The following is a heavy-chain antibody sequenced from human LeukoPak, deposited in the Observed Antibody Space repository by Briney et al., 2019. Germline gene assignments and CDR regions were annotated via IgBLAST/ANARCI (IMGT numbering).Heavy chain of an antibody. CDR1: GGSISSSSFY. CDR2: IYYTGST. V-gene: IGHV4-39*01. Sequence: PSETLSLTCTVSGGSISSSSFYWGWIRQPPGQGLEWVGKIYYTGSTYYNPSLRSRVTISVDTSKNQFSLKLTSVTAADTAVYYCASHRGQLAPEDYWGQGTLVTVSS. D-gene: IGHD6-6*01. J-gene: IGHJ4*02. CDR3: ASHRGQLAPEDY.